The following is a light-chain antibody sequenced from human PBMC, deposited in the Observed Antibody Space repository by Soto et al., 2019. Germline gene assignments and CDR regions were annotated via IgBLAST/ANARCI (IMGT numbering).Light chain of an antibody. CDR2: AAS. Sequence: IQMTQSPPTLSASVGDRVTITCRASQGISSWLAWYQQKPGKAPKLLIYAASSLQSGVPSRFSGSGSGTDFTLTISSLEPEDFAVYYCQQRSNWPITFGQGTRLEIK. V-gene: IGKV1-12*01. J-gene: IGKJ5*01. CDR1: QGISSW. CDR3: QQRSNWPIT.